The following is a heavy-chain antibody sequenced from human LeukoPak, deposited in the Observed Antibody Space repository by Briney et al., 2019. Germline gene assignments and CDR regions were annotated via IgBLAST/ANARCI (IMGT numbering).Heavy chain of an antibody. CDR1: GFTFNSYA. V-gene: IGHV3-33*07. CDR2: IWYDGSNK. D-gene: IGHD2-15*01. J-gene: IGHJ6*03. Sequence: GGSLRLSCIPSGFTFNSYAMFWVRQAPGKGLEWVSLIWYDGSNKYYADSVKGRFTISRDNSKNTLFLQMNSMRAEDTAVYYCARARGWQPNYYYYYMDVWGTGTTVTVSS. CDR3: ARARGWQPNYYYYYMDV.